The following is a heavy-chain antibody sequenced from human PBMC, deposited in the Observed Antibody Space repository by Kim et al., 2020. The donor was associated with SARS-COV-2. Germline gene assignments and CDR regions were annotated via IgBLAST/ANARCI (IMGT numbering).Heavy chain of an antibody. V-gene: IGHV3-30*02. Sequence: GRFTISRDNSKNTLYLQMNSLGAEDTAVYYCAKGAVGLWIRELLDNWFDPWGQGTLVTVSS. D-gene: IGHD3-10*01. CDR3: AKGAVGLWIRELLDNWFDP. J-gene: IGHJ5*02.